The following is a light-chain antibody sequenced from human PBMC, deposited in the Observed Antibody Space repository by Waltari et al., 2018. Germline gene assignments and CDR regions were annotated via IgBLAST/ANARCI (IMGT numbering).Light chain of an antibody. Sequence: DIVMTQSPESLAVSLGERATINCKSSQSVLDTSNNRNDLAWYQHKPGQPPRLLFYWASIREFGVPGRFRGSGSGADFTLTISSLQAEDVAVYYCQQYYSTPHTFGRGTKLEIK. V-gene: IGKV4-1*01. CDR2: WAS. CDR1: QSVLDTSNNRND. CDR3: QQYYSTPHT. J-gene: IGKJ2*01.